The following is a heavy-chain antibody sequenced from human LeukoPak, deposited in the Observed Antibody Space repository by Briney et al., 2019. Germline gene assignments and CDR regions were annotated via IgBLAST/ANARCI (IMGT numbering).Heavy chain of an antibody. CDR1: GGSISSGSYY. J-gene: IGHJ4*02. CDR2: IYTSGST. CDR3: ARGGAYCGGDCYPSNPGGDY. Sequence: PSETLSLTCTVSGGSISSGSYYWSWIRQPAGKGLEWIGRIYTSGSTNYNPSLKSRVTISVDTSKNQFSLKLSSVTAADTAVYYCARGGAYCGGDCYPSNPGGDYWGQGTLVTVSS. D-gene: IGHD2-21*02. V-gene: IGHV4-61*02.